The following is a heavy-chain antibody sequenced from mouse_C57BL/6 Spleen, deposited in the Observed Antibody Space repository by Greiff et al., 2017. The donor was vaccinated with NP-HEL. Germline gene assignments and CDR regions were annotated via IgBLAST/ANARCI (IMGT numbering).Heavy chain of an antibody. Sequence: VQLQQSGPELVKPGASVKIPCKASGYTFTDYNMDWVKQSHGKSLEWIGDINPNNGGTIYNQKFKGKATLTVDKSSSTAYMELRSLTSEDTAVYYCAREGVGTTVVARYFDVWGTGTTVTVSS. V-gene: IGHV1-18*01. CDR2: INPNNGGT. CDR1: GYTFTDYN. J-gene: IGHJ1*03. CDR3: AREGVGTTVVARYFDV. D-gene: IGHD1-1*01.